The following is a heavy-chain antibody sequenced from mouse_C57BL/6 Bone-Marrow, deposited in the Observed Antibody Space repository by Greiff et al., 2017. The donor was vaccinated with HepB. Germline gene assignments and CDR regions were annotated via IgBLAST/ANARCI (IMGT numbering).Heavy chain of an antibody. Sequence: EVKLMESEGGLVQPGSSMKLSCTASGFTFSDYYMAWVRQVPEKGLEWVANINYDGSSTYYLDSLKSRFIISRDNAKNILYLQMSSLKYEDTATYYCARDLDYFDYWGQGTTLTVSS. CDR1: GFTFSDYY. J-gene: IGHJ2*01. CDR2: INYDGSST. CDR3: ARDLDYFDY. V-gene: IGHV5-16*01.